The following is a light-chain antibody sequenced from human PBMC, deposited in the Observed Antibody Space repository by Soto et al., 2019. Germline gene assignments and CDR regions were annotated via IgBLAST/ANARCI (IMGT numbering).Light chain of an antibody. CDR2: GAS. CDR1: QSVSSSY. J-gene: IGKJ5*01. V-gene: IGKV3-20*01. CDR3: QHFGGTTFT. Sequence: EIVLTQSPDTLSLSPGEIATLSFSASQSVSSSYIAWYQQRPGQTPSLLIYGASTRATGIPDRFSGSGSGTHFTLTISRLEPGDFAVYYCQHFGGTTFTFGQGTRLEIK.